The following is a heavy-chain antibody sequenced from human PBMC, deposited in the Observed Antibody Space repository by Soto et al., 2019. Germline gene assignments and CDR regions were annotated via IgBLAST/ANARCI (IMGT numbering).Heavy chain of an antibody. CDR2: ISYDGSNK. Sequence: GGSLRLSCAASGFTFSSCAMHWVRQAPGKGLEWVAVISYDGSNKYYADSVKGQFTVSRDNSKNTLYLQVNSLRAEDTAVYYYARDKRDLRFLEWSYYFDYWGQGTLVTVSS. CDR3: ARDKRDLRFLEWSYYFDY. D-gene: IGHD3-3*01. J-gene: IGHJ4*02. CDR1: GFTFSSCA. V-gene: IGHV3-30-3*01.